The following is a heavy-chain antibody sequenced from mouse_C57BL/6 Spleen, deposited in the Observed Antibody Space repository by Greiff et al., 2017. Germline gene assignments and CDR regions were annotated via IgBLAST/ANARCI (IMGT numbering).Heavy chain of an antibody. J-gene: IGHJ4*01. V-gene: IGHV5-17*01. D-gene: IGHD1-1*01. CDR1: GFTFSDYG. Sequence: EVKLVESGGGLVKPGGSLKLSCAASGFTFSDYGMHWVRQAPEKGLEWVAYISSGRSTIYYADTVKGRFTISRDNAKNTLFLQMTSLRSEDTAMYYCAREDYGYAMDYWGQGTSVTVSS. CDR2: ISSGRSTI. CDR3: AREDYGYAMDY.